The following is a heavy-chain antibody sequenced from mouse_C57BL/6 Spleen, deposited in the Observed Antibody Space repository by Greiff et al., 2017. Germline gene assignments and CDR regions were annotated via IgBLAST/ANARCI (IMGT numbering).Heavy chain of an antibody. V-gene: IGHV1-64*01. CDR1: GYTFTSYW. Sequence: VQLQQPGAELVKPGASVKLSCKASGYTFTSYWMHWVKQRPGQGLEWIGMIHPNSGSTNYNEKFKSKATLTVDKSSSTAYMQLSSLTSEDSAVYYCARSTVVAMYYDMDYWGQGTSVTVSS. CDR2: IHPNSGST. D-gene: IGHD1-1*01. J-gene: IGHJ4*01. CDR3: ARSTVVAMYYDMDY.